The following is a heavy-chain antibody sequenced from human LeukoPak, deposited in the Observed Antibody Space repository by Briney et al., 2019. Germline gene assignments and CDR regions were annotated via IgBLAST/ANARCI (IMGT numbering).Heavy chain of an antibody. CDR1: GYTFTSYD. J-gene: IGHJ6*02. V-gene: IGHV1-8*01. CDR3: ARGMSPDIVVVPAAWDYYYYYGMDV. CDR2: MNPNSGNT. D-gene: IGHD2-2*01. Sequence: ASVKVSCKASGYTFTSYDINWVRQATGQGLEWMGWMNPNSGNTGYAQKFQGRVTMTRNTSISTAYMELRSLRSEDTAVYYCARGMSPDIVVVPAAWDYYYYYGMDVWGQGTTVTVSS.